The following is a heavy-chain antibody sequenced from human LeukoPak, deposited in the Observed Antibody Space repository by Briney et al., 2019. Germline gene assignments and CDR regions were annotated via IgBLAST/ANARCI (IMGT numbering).Heavy chain of an antibody. Sequence: PGGSLRLSCAASGFTFSSYGMSWVRQAPGKGLEWVSAISGSGGSTYYADSVKGRFTISRDNSKNTLYLQMNSLRAEDTAVYYCAKAARIEGNYYYYYMDVWGKGTTVTISS. D-gene: IGHD3-16*02. CDR3: AKAARIEGNYYYYYMDV. CDR2: ISGSGGST. V-gene: IGHV3-23*01. CDR1: GFTFSSYG. J-gene: IGHJ6*03.